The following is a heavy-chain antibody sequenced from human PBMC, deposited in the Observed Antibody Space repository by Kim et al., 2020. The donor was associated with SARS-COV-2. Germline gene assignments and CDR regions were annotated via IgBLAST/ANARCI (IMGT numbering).Heavy chain of an antibody. Sequence: GGSLRLSCVASGFTFSDSPMNWVRQAPGKGLEWVARIKKGLSDNSSGYCVTVRGRITIARDDSKNMAHMQSHRVEIEATYYYESTGISGTTVAGWDAFDV. V-gene: IGHV3-73*01. J-gene: IGHJ3*01. CDR3: TGISGTTVAGWDAFDV. CDR1: GFTFSDSP. CDR2: IKKGLSDNSS. D-gene: IGHD1-20*01.